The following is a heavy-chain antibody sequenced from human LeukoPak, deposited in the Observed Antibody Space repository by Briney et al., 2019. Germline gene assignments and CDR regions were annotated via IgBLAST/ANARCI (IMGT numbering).Heavy chain of an antibody. D-gene: IGHD3-22*01. CDR1: GFTFSDYY. J-gene: IGHJ4*02. CDR3: AAGGDYYDSSGYLDY. V-gene: IGHV4-59*01. CDR2: IYYSGST. Sequence: LRLSCAASGFTFSDYYMSWIRQPPGKGLEWLGYIYYSGSTNYNPSLKSRVTISVDTSKNQFSLKLSSVTAADTAVYYCAAGGDYYDSSGYLDYWGQGTLVTVSS.